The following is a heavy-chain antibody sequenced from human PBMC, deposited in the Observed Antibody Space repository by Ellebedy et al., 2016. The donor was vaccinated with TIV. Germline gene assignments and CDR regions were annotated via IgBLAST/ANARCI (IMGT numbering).Heavy chain of an antibody. CDR2: IYYSGST. V-gene: IGHV4-39*01. CDR1: GGSISSSSYY. J-gene: IGHJ4*02. CDR3: ARSRNYDYPAPDY. Sequence: SETLSLTCTVSGGSISSSSYYWGWIRQPPGKGLEWIGSIYYSGSTYYNPSLKSRVTISVDTSKNQFSLKLSSVTAADTAVYYCARSRNYDYPAPDYWGQGTLVTVSS. D-gene: IGHD3-16*01.